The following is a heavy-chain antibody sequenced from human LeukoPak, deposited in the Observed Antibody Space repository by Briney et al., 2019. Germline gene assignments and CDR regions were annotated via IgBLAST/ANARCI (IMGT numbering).Heavy chain of an antibody. Sequence: GSLRLSCAASGFTFSSYGMSWVRQAPGKGLEWVSAISGSGGSTYYADSVKGRFTISRDNSKNTLYLQMNSLRAEDTAVYYCAKDLYYYDSSWRDYWGQGTLVTVSS. CDR2: ISGSGGST. CDR1: GFTFSSYG. CDR3: AKDLYYYDSSWRDY. J-gene: IGHJ4*02. D-gene: IGHD3-22*01. V-gene: IGHV3-23*01.